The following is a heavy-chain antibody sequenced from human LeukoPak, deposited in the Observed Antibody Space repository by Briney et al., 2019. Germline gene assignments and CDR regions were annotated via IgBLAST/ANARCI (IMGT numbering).Heavy chain of an antibody. CDR2: INSDGSWT. CDR1: GNYW. CDR3: VSFYETY. D-gene: IGHD2/OR15-2a*01. Sequence: GGSLRLSCAASGNYWMHWVRQAPGKGLVWVSHINSDGSWTSYADSVKGRFTISKDNAKNTVYLQMNDLRAEDTAAYYCVSFYETYWGRGTLVTVSS. J-gene: IGHJ4*02. V-gene: IGHV3-74*01.